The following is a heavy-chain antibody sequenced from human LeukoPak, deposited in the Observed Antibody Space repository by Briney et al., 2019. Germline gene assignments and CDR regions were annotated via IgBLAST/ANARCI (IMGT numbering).Heavy chain of an antibody. Sequence: SETLSLTCTVSGGSISSYYWSWIRQSLGKGLEWIGYIYYSGSTNYNPSLKSRVTISVDTSKNQFSLKLSSVTAADTAVYYCARRLGYSSSWYRGDWFDPWGQGTLVTVSS. D-gene: IGHD6-13*01. V-gene: IGHV4-59*01. CDR2: IYYSGST. CDR3: ARRLGYSSSWYRGDWFDP. CDR1: GGSISSYY. J-gene: IGHJ5*02.